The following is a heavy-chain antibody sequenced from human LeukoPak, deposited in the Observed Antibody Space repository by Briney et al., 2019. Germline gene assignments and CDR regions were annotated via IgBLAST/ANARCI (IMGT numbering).Heavy chain of an antibody. CDR3: ATTLGWRVYNWNERARFDY. D-gene: IGHD1-20*01. Sequence: SVKLSCKASGGTFTSYAISWVRQAPGQGLESRGRIIPILGIANYAQKCQGRVTITADKSTSTAYMELSSLRSEDTAVYYCATTLGWRVYNWNERARFDYWGQGTLVTVSS. V-gene: IGHV1-69*04. CDR1: GGTFTSYA. J-gene: IGHJ4*02. CDR2: IIPILGIA.